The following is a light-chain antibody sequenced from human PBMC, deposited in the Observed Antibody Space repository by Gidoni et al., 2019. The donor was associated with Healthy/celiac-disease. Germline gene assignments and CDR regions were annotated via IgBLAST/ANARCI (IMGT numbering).Light chain of an antibody. V-gene: IGKV3-11*01. J-gene: IGKJ4*01. CDR1: QSVSSY. Sequence: EIVLTQSPATLSLSPGERATLSCRASQSVSSYLAWYQQKPGQAPRLLIYDASNRATGIPARFSGSGSGTDFTLTISSLEPEDFAVYYCQQRSNWPRGLTFXGXTKAEIK. CDR2: DAS. CDR3: QQRSNWPRGLT.